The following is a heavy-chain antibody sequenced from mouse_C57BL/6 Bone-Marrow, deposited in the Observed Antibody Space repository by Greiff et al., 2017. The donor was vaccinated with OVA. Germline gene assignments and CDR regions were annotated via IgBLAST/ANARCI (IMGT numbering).Heavy chain of an antibody. J-gene: IGHJ2*01. CDR2: INPSTGGT. Sequence: VQLKESGPELVKPGASVKISCKASGYSFTGYYMNWVKQSPEKSLEWIGEINPSTGGTTYNQKFKAKATLTVDKSSSTAYMQLKSLTSEDSAVYYCAKGAYYFDYWGQGTTLTVSS. CDR1: GYSFTGYY. V-gene: IGHV1-42*01. CDR3: AKGAYYFDY.